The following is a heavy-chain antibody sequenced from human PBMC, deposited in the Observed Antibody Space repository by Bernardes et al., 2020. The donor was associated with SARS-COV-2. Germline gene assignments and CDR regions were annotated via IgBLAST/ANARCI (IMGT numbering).Heavy chain of an antibody. J-gene: IGHJ4*02. D-gene: IGHD2-8*02. CDR1: GFTFSTCA. V-gene: IGHV3-23*01. CDR3: AKGFKFTGGGIDY. Sequence: GGSLRLSCGAAGFTFSTCAMHWVRQTPGKGLEWVSGISVGSYHIYYADSVKGRFTISRDDSKNTLSLQMNSLRAEDTAVYYCAKGFKFTGGGIDYWGQGSLVTVSS. CDR2: ISVGSYHI.